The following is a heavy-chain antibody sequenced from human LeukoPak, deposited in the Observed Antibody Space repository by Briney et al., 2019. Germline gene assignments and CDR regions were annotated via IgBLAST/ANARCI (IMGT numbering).Heavy chain of an antibody. D-gene: IGHD2-2*01. Sequence: PGGSLRLSCAASGLTFSKTWMHWVRQAPGKGLVWVSCVAPDGSYTSYADSVRGRFTISRDNAKNTLYLQMHSLRVEDTAVYYCKRGCDRPSCPADFWGQGTLVTVSS. J-gene: IGHJ4*02. CDR1: GLTFSKTW. CDR2: VAPDGSYT. CDR3: KRGCDRPSCPADF. V-gene: IGHV3-74*01.